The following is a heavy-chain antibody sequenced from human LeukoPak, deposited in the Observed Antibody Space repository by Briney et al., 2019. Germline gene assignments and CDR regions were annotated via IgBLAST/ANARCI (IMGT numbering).Heavy chain of an antibody. J-gene: IGHJ5*02. CDR2: IKQDGSEK. CDR3: AKGGSSGWYLNWFDP. CDR1: GFTFSGYW. V-gene: IGHV3-7*03. Sequence: GGSLRLSCEASGFTFSGYWMSWVRQAPGKGLEWVANIKQDGSEKYYVDSVKGRFTISRDNSKNTLYLQMNSLRAEDTAVYYCAKGGSSGWYLNWFDPWGQGTLVTVSS. D-gene: IGHD6-19*01.